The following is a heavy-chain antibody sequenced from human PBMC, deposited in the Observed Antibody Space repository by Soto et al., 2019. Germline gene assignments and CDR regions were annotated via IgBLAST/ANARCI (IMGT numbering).Heavy chain of an antibody. Sequence: QVQLVQSGAEVKKPGASVKVSCKASGYTFTSYGFSWVRQAPGQGLEWMGWISAYNGNTNYAQKLQGRVTXTXXXSXXTAYMELRSLRSDDTAVYYCAREGSRPYYYYGMDVWGQGTTVTVSS. CDR2: ISAYNGNT. CDR3: AREGSRPYYYYGMDV. V-gene: IGHV1-18*01. J-gene: IGHJ6*02. D-gene: IGHD1-26*01. CDR1: GYTFTSYG.